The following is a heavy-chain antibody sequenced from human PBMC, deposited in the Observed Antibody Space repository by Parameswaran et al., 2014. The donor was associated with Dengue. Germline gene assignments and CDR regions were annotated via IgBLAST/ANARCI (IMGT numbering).Heavy chain of an antibody. Sequence: RWIRQPPGKGLEWIGYIYYSGSTYYNPSLKSRVTISVDTSKNQFSLQLSSVTAADTAVYYCAREGSSWYDIRSSWFDPWGQGTLVTVSS. D-gene: IGHD6-13*01. CDR3: AREGSSWYDIRSSWFDP. CDR2: IYYSGST. V-gene: IGHV4-30-4*01. J-gene: IGHJ5*02.